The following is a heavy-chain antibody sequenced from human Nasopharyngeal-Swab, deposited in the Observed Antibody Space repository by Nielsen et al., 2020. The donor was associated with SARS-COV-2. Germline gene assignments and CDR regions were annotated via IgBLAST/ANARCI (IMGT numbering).Heavy chain of an antibody. V-gene: IGHV3-53*01. J-gene: IGHJ6*02. CDR1: GFSVSSNY. Sequence: GESRRLSWAASGFSVSSNYMSWVRQAPGKGLEWVSVIYSGGSTYYADSVKGRFTISRDNSKNTLYLQMNSLRAEDTAVYYCAREGGYSYGWSTYYYYGMDVWGQGTTVTVSS. CDR2: IYSGGST. D-gene: IGHD5-18*01. CDR3: AREGGYSYGWSTYYYYGMDV.